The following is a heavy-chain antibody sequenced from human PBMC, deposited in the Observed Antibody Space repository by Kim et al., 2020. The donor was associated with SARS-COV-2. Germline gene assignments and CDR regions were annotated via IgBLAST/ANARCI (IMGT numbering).Heavy chain of an antibody. CDR1: GYTFTGYY. CDR3: ARRLPHRYCSSTSCPNWFDP. J-gene: IGHJ5*02. V-gene: IGHV1-2*02. CDR2: INPNSGGT. D-gene: IGHD2-2*01. Sequence: ASVKVSCKASGYTFTGYYMHWVRQAPGQGLEWMGWINPNSGGTNYAQKFQGRVTMTRDTSISTAYMELSRLRSDDTAVYYCARRLPHRYCSSTSCPNWFDPWGQGTLVTVSS.